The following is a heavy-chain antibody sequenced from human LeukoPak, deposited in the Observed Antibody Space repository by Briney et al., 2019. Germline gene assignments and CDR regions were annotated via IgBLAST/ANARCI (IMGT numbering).Heavy chain of an antibody. J-gene: IGHJ4*02. Sequence: ASVKVSCKTSGYALSDYYIHWVRQAPGQGLEWMGWLSPNSGGINSAQKFQGRVTMTRDTSISTAYMELNRLRSDDTAVYYCARCSTSCSNFDYWGQGTLVTVSS. V-gene: IGHV1-2*02. CDR2: LSPNSGGI. CDR1: GYALSDYY. CDR3: ARCSTSCSNFDY. D-gene: IGHD2-2*01.